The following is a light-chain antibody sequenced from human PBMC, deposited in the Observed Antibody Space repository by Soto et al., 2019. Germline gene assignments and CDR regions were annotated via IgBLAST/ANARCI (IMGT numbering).Light chain of an antibody. Sequence: DIVLTQSPGTLSLSPGERATLSCRASQSVSSVYLAWFQQRPGQAPRLLIYGASSRAPGIPDRFSGSGSGTDFTLSISRLESEDFAVYYFQQYGTSPFTFGQGTKLEIK. CDR3: QQYGTSPFT. V-gene: IGKV3-20*01. CDR1: QSVSSVY. J-gene: IGKJ2*01. CDR2: GAS.